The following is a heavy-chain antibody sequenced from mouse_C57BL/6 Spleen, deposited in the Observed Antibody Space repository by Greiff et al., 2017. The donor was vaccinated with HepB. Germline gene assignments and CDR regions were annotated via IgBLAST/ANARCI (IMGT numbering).Heavy chain of an antibody. CDR3: ARSITTDYCAMDY. D-gene: IGHD1-2*01. CDR2: IYPRDGST. J-gene: IGHJ4*01. V-gene: IGHV1-85*01. CDR1: GYTFTSYD. Sequence: VQLQESGPELVKPGASVKLSCKASGYTFTSYDINWVKQRPGQGLEWIGWIYPRDGSTKNNEKFKGKATLTVDTSSSTAYMELQRLTSEDSAVYFCARSITTDYCAMDYWGQGTSVTVSS.